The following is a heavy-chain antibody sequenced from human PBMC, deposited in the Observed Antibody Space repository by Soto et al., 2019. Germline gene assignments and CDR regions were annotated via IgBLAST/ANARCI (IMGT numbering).Heavy chain of an antibody. V-gene: IGHV3-23*01. Sequence: DVQLLESGGGRVQPGGSLRLSCAASGFDFSNYDMSWVRQAPGKGLEWVAGIDGSGDSAYYADSVKGRFTISRDNSKDTLYVQMNSLRSEDTAIYYCAKEDELWTNGHFDIWGQGTLVTVSS. CDR1: GFDFSNYD. J-gene: IGHJ3*02. CDR3: AKEDELWTNGHFDI. D-gene: IGHD2-8*01. CDR2: IDGSGDSA.